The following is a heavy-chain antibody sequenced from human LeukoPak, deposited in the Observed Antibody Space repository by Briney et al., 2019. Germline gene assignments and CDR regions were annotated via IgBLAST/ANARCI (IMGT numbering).Heavy chain of an antibody. J-gene: IGHJ5*02. V-gene: IGHV4-59*01. CDR3: ARVNACSGGSCYWFDP. Sequence: SETLSLTCTVSGGSISSYYWSWIRQPPGKGLEWIGYIYYSGSTNYNPSLKSRVTISVDTSKNQFSLKLSSVTAADTAVYYCARVNACSGGSCYWFDPWGQGTLVTVSS. CDR2: IYYSGST. D-gene: IGHD2-15*01. CDR1: GGSISSYY.